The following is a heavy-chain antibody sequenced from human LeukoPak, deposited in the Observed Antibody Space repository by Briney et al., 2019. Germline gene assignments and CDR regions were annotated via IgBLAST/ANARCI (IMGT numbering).Heavy chain of an antibody. Sequence: SETPSLTCAVYGGSFSGYHWSWIRQSPGKGPEWIGEVNRYGNTNYNPSLKSRVTISVDTSKNQFSLKLSSITAADTAVYYCARHIIGRWLGDDYSYYMDVWGKGTTVTTSS. CDR2: VNRYGNT. V-gene: IGHV4-34*01. CDR3: ARHIIGRWLGDDYSYYMDV. D-gene: IGHD3-10*01. CDR1: GGSFSGYH. J-gene: IGHJ6*03.